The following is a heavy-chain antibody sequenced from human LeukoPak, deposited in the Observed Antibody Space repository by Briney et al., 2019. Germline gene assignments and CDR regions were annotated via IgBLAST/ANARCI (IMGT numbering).Heavy chain of an antibody. J-gene: IGHJ4*02. V-gene: IGHV3-30*04. D-gene: IGHD6-19*01. Sequence: PGGSLRLSCAASGFTFSSYEMNWVRQAPGKGLEWVALISYDGSNKYYADSVKGRFTISRDNSKNTLYLQMNSLRAEDTAVYYCARLKAVAGMNLPTDYWGQGTLVTVSS. CDR1: GFTFSSYE. CDR2: ISYDGSNK. CDR3: ARLKAVAGMNLPTDY.